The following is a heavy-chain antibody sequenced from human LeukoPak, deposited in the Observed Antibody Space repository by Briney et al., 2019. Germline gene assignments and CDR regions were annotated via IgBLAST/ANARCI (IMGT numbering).Heavy chain of an antibody. CDR1: GFTFSSYT. D-gene: IGHD5-12*01. CDR3: ARPREYSGYVLDY. J-gene: IGHJ4*02. Sequence: PGGSLRLSCAASGFTFSSYTMNWVRQAPGKGLEWVSSISSSSSYIYYADSVKGLFTISRDNAKSSLFLQMNSLRAEDTAVYYCARPREYSGYVLDYWGQGTLVTVSS. CDR2: ISSSSSYI. V-gene: IGHV3-21*01.